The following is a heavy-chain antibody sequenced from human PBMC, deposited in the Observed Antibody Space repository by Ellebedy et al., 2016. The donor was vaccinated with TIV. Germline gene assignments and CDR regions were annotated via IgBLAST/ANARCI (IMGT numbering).Heavy chain of an antibody. CDR1: GGTFSSYA. D-gene: IGHD1-1*01. Sequence: SVKVSCXASGGTFSSYAISWVRQAPGQGLEWMGRIIPILGIANYAQKLQGRVTMTTDTSTSTAYMELRSLRSDDTAVYYCATGTTGTAAGFDYWGQGTLVTVSS. CDR2: IIPILGIA. J-gene: IGHJ4*02. CDR3: ATGTTGTAAGFDY. V-gene: IGHV1-69*04.